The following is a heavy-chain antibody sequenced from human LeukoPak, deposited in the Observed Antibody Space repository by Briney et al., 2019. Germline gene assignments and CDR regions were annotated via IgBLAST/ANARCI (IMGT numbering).Heavy chain of an antibody. Sequence: GGSLRLSCAASGFTFSSYAMHWVRQAPGKGLEWVAVISYDGSNKYYADSVKGRFTISRDNSKNTLYLQMNILRAEDTAVYYCARDPRGPTGYDSSGRDSFDYWGQGTLVTVSS. J-gene: IGHJ4*02. V-gene: IGHV3-30*04. D-gene: IGHD3-22*01. CDR2: ISYDGSNK. CDR3: ARDPRGPTGYDSSGRDSFDY. CDR1: GFTFSSYA.